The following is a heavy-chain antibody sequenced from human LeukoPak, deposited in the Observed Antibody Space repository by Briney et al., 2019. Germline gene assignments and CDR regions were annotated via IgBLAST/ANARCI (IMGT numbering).Heavy chain of an antibody. D-gene: IGHD2-21*01. CDR3: ARGADYSDY. Sequence: SETLSLTCTVSGGSISSYYWSWIRQPPGKGLEWIGYTYYSGSTNYNPSLKSRATISVDTSKNQFSLKLSSVTAADTAVYYCARGADYSDYWGQGTLVTVSS. J-gene: IGHJ4*02. CDR1: GGSISSYY. V-gene: IGHV4-59*01. CDR2: TYYSGST.